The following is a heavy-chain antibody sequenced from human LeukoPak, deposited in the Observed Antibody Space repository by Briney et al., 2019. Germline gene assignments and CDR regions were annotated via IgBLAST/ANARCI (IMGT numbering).Heavy chain of an antibody. Sequence: GASVKVSCKASGYTFTGYYMHWVRQAPGQGLEWMGRINPNSGGTNYAQKFQGRVTMTRDTSLSTAYMELSRLRSDDTAVYYCARVRYYYDSSGYQVYFDYWGQGTLVTVSS. CDR1: GYTFTGYY. CDR3: ARVRYYYDSSGYQVYFDY. V-gene: IGHV1-2*06. J-gene: IGHJ4*02. D-gene: IGHD3-22*01. CDR2: INPNSGGT.